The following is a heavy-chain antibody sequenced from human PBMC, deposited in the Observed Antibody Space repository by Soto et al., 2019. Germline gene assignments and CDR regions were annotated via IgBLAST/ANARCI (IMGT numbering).Heavy chain of an antibody. J-gene: IGHJ4*02. Sequence: EVQLLESGGGLIQPGGSLRLSCEASGFTFGTYGMGWVRQAPGKGLEWVSTITGGNTYYAASVRGRFTISRDNYKNTPYLQMSSLRAEDTALYYCAKDKERGGYDADFDSWGQGTLVTVSS. CDR1: GFTFGTYG. CDR2: ITGGNT. CDR3: AKDKERGGYDADFDS. D-gene: IGHD3-3*01. V-gene: IGHV3-23*01.